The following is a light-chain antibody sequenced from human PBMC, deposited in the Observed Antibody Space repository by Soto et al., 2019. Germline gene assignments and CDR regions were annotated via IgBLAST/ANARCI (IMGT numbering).Light chain of an antibody. CDR2: GAS. CDR3: QQYNNWWT. CDR1: QSVSSN. J-gene: IGKJ1*01. V-gene: IGKV3-15*01. Sequence: EIVMTQSPATLSVSPGERATLSCRASQSVSSNLAWYQKKPGQAPRLLIYGASTRATGIPTRFSGSGSGTEFTLTISSLQSEDFAVYYCQQYNNWWTFGQVTRVEIK.